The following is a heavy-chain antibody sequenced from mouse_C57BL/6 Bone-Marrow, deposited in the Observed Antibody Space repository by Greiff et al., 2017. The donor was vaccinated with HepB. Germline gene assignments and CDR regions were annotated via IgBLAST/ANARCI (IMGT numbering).Heavy chain of an antibody. Sequence: EVKLVESGAGLVKPGGSLKLSCAASGFTFSSYAMSWVRQTPEKRLEWVAYISSGGDYINYADTVKGRFTISRDNARNTLYLQMSSLKSEDTAMYYCTRDRVYGYGSMDYWGQGTSVTVS. CDR2: ISSGGDYI. CDR3: TRDRVYGYGSMDY. V-gene: IGHV5-9-1*02. D-gene: IGHD2-2*01. J-gene: IGHJ4*01. CDR1: GFTFSSYA.